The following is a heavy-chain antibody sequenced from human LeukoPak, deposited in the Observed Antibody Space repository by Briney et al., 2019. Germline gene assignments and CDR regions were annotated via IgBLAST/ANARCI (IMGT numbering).Heavy chain of an antibody. CDR3: ARDYYGSGSYYNAPFDY. CDR2: ISSSSYI. V-gene: IGHV3-21*01. D-gene: IGHD3-10*01. CDR1: GFTFSSYS. Sequence: GGSLRLSCAASGFTFSSYSMNWVRQAPGKGLEWVSSISSSSYIYYADSVKGRFTISRDNAKNSLYLQMNSLRAEDTAVYYCARDYYGSGSYYNAPFDYWGQGTLVTVSS. J-gene: IGHJ4*02.